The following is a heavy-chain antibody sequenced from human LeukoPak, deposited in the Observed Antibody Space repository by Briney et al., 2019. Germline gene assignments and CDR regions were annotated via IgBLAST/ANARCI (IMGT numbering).Heavy chain of an antibody. CDR3: ARDQVAAAVPWL. CDR2: INGGSGRT. J-gene: IGHJ4*02. D-gene: IGHD6-13*01. CDR1: GYTFNSYD. Sequence: ASVRVSCKASGYTFNSYDIHWVRQAPGQRPEWMGGINGGSGRTKYLQKLQGRVTITRDTSTSTAYMELRSLRSDDTAVYYCARDQVAAAVPWLWGQGTLVTVSS. V-gene: IGHV1-3*01.